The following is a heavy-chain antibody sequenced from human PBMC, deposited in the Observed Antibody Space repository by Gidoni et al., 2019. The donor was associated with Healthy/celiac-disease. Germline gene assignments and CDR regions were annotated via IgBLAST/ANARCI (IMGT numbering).Heavy chain of an antibody. D-gene: IGHD5-18*01. CDR3: AKLWDTAMADFDY. CDR2: ISGSGGST. V-gene: IGHV3-23*01. CDR1: GFPFTSYA. Sequence: VQLLESGGGLVQPGGSLRLSCAASGFPFTSYAMSWVRQAPGKGLGWVAAISGSGGSTYYADSVKGRFTISRDNSKNTLYLQMNSLRAEDTAVYYCAKLWDTAMADFDYWGQGTLVTVSS. J-gene: IGHJ4*02.